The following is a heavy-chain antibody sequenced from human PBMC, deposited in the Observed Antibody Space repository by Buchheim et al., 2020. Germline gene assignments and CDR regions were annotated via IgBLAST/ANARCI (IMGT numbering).Heavy chain of an antibody. D-gene: IGHD6-19*01. V-gene: IGHV4-39*07. Sequence: HLQGSGPGLVRPSETLSLTCTVSGASINSGGYYWDWVRQPPGKGLEWVGHIHSGGSTYFNPSLKSRVTISFDASNNQISLMLTSVTAADTGTYYCARGSYQTGWRGFSYYSMDVWGQGT. CDR3: ARGSYQTGWRGFSYYSMDV. CDR2: IHSGGST. CDR1: GASINSGGYY. J-gene: IGHJ6*02.